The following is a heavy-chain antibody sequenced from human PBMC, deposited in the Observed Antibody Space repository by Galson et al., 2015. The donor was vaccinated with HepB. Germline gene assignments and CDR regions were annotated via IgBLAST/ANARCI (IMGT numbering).Heavy chain of an antibody. D-gene: IGHD1-26*01. CDR3: ARIALSGSYWYFDY. CDR1: GFTLSSYT. J-gene: IGHJ4*02. CDR2: ISTTSDNK. V-gene: IGHV3-48*01. Sequence: SLRLSCAASGFTLSSYTMNWVRQAPGKGLEWISYISTTSDNKFSADSVKGRFIIPRDNAKNSLYLQMNSLRAEDTAVYYCARIALSGSYWYFDYWGQGTLVTVSS.